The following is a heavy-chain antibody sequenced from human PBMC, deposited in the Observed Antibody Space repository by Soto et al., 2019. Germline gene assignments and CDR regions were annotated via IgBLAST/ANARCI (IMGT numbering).Heavy chain of an antibody. D-gene: IGHD3-16*02. CDR3: ATALGELSFDN. Sequence: GGSLRLSCAASGFTFSSYWMSWVRQAPGKGLEWVANIKQDGSEKYYVDSVKGRFTISRDNAKNSLYLQMNSLRAEDTAVYYCATALGELSFDNWGQGTLVTVSS. J-gene: IGHJ4*02. V-gene: IGHV3-7*01. CDR2: IKQDGSEK. CDR1: GFTFSSYW.